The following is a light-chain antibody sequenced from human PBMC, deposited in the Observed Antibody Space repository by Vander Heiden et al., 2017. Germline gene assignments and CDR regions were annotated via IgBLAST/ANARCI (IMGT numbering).Light chain of an antibody. CDR3: AAGDDSLRGPL. V-gene: IGLV1-47*01. J-gene: IGLJ3*02. CDR1: RSNIGSNN. Sequence: QSVLTQPPSASATPGQRATIPCSGSRSNIGSNNVHWYHQFPGTAPNRLMFKNNRRPSGVPDRFSGSRSGTSASLAISGLRSEDEADYFYAAGDDSLRGPLFGGGTKLTVL. CDR2: KNN.